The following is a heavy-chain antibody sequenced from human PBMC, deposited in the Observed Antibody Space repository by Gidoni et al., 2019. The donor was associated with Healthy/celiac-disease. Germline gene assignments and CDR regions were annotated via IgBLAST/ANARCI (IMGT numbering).Heavy chain of an antibody. CDR1: GYTFPSYY. CDR3: ARVAKTGGIAAAGTRPDY. Sequence: QLQLVQSGAEVERPGASVKHSCKASGYTFPSYYRHWVRQAPGQGLEWMGIINPSGCNTSYAQKFQGRVTMTRDTSTSTVYMELSSLRSEDTAVYYCARVAKTGGIAAAGTRPDYWGQGTLVTVSS. CDR2: INPSGCNT. D-gene: IGHD6-13*01. V-gene: IGHV1-46*01. J-gene: IGHJ4*02.